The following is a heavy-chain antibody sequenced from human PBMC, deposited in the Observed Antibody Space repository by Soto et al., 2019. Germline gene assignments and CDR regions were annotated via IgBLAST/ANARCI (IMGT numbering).Heavy chain of an antibody. D-gene: IGHD1-1*01. Sequence: GGSLRLSCVASVMTFSTHAMTWVRQAPGKGPEWVASITGGGTTHYAASARGRFTISRDNAKNSLYLQMNSLRDEDTAVYYCASELAALNWFDPWGQGTLVTVSS. V-gene: IGHV3-48*02. CDR2: ITGGGTT. CDR3: ASELAALNWFDP. J-gene: IGHJ5*02. CDR1: VMTFSTHA.